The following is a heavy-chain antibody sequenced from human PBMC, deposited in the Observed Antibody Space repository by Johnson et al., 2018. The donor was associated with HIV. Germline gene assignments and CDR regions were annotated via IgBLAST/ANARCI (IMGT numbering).Heavy chain of an antibody. D-gene: IGHD2-15*01. CDR1: GFTVSSNY. J-gene: IGHJ3*01. CDR2: ISGSGGST. CDR3: AKARSWPYPYDAFDV. V-gene: IGHV3-23*04. Sequence: VQLVESGGGLVQPGGSLRLSCAASGFTVSSNYMCWVRQAPGKGLEWVSAISGSGGSTYYADSVTGRFSISRDNSRNTLFLQMSSLSADDTAVYYCAKARSWPYPYDAFDVWGQGTVVTVSS.